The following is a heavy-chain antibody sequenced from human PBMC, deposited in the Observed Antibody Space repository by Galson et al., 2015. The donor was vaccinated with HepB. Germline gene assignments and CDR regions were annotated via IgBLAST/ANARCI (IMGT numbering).Heavy chain of an antibody. V-gene: IGHV3-21*01. CDR2: ISSSSSYI. CDR3: ARVGTRSDFWSGYYNYYYYYYMDV. Sequence: SLRLSCAASGFTFSSYSMNWVRQAPGKGLEWVSSISSSSSYIYYADSVKGRFTISRDNAKNSLYLQMNSLRAEDTAVYYCARVGTRSDFWSGYYNYYYYYYMDVWGKGTTVTVSS. J-gene: IGHJ6*03. CDR1: GFTFSSYS. D-gene: IGHD3-3*01.